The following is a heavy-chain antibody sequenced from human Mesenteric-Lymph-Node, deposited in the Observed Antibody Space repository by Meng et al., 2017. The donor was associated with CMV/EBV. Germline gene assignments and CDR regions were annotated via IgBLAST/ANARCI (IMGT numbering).Heavy chain of an antibody. J-gene: IGHJ6*02. D-gene: IGHD3/OR15-3a*01. Sequence: ASVKVSCKASGYTFTSYAMNWVRQAPGQGLEWMGWMNPNSGDTGYAQKFQGRVTITRNTSISTAYMELSSLRDEDTAVYYCARAGKDWLDPWGQGTTVTVSS. CDR2: MNPNSGDT. V-gene: IGHV1-8*03. CDR1: GYTFTSYA. CDR3: ARAGKDWLDP.